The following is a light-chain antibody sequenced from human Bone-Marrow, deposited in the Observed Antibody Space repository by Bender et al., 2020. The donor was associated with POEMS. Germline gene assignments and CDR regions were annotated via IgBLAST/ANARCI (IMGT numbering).Light chain of an antibody. CDR3: ASHAGDSVV. V-gene: IGLV2-8*01. CDR2: DVS. J-gene: IGLJ2*01. CDR1: SSDVARYYF. Sequence: QSALTQPPSVSGSPGQSIAISCAGSSSDVARYYFVSWYHHHPGQAPKLLIYDVSHRPSGVPDRFSGSKSGNTASLTVSGLQAEDEAEYYCASHAGDSVVFVGGTKLTVL.